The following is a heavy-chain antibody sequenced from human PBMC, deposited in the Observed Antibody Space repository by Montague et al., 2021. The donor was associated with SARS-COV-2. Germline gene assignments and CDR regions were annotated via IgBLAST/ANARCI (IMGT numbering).Heavy chain of an antibody. D-gene: IGHD6-19*01. V-gene: IGHV6-1*01. CDR2: TYHRTKRYS. Sequence: CAISGDSVARNRLTSGEHTSSLPSHEQRVCSTYHRTKRYSDYAPSVRGRLTVNPDASKNEFSLELNYVTPEDTAVYYCVRYSGWFYFDFWGQGTLVTVSS. CDR1: GDSVARNRLT. CDR3: VRYSGWFYFDF. J-gene: IGHJ4*02.